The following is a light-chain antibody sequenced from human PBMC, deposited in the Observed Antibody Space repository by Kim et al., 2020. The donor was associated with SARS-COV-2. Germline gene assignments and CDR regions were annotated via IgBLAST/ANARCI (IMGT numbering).Light chain of an antibody. CDR3: SSFTISSTVV. CDR1: SSDVGVYNF. CDR2: EVS. V-gene: IGLV2-14*01. Sequence: QSALTQPASVSGSPGQSITISCTGTSSDVGVYNFVSWYQQHPGKAPKLMIYEVSNRPSGVPDRFSGSKSGNTASLSISGLQPEDEADYYCSSFTISSTVVFGTETKVTVL. J-gene: IGLJ1*01.